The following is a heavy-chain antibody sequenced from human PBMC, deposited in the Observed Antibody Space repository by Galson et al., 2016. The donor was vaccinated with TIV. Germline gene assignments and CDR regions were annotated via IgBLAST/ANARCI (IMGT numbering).Heavy chain of an antibody. D-gene: IGHD2-15*01. CDR3: GGCSRGIYFAYGMDV. Sequence: SVKVSCKASGYTFSNYYIHWVRQAPGQGLEWMGIINPSGGTTTYAQKFQGRVTMTRDTSTSIVYMELSSLRSEDTAVYYRGGCSRGIYFAYGMDVWGQGTTVTVSS. CDR2: INPSGGTT. J-gene: IGHJ6*02. V-gene: IGHV1-46*01. CDR1: GYTFSNYY.